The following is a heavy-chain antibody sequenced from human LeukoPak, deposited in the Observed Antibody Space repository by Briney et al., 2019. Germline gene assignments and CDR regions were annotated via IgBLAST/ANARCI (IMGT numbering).Heavy chain of an antibody. CDR2: ISGSGGST. CDR3: ATTRTSGYREYFQH. V-gene: IGHV3-23*01. D-gene: IGHD3-22*01. Sequence: GGSLRLSCAASGFTFSSYAMSWVRQAPGKGLEWVSAISGSGGSTYYADSVKGRFTISRDNSKNTLYLQMNSLRAEDTAVYYCATTRTSGYREYFQHWGQGTLVTVSS. J-gene: IGHJ1*01. CDR1: GFTFSSYA.